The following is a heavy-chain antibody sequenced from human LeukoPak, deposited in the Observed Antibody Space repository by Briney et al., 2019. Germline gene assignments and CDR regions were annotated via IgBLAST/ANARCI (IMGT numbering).Heavy chain of an antibody. D-gene: IGHD1-26*01. CDR1: GGTFTSYA. Sequence: SVKVSCKTSGGTFTSYAITWVRQAPGQGLEWMGKIIPISGTTNYAQKFQGRVTFTADESTSTAYMELSGLRSEGTALYYCARKLRLGGNWLDPWGQGTLVTVSS. CDR2: IIPISGTT. J-gene: IGHJ5*02. CDR3: ARKLRLGGNWLDP. V-gene: IGHV1-69*13.